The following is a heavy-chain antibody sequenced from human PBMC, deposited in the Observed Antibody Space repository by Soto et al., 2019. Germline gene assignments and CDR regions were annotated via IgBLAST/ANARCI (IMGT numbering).Heavy chain of an antibody. V-gene: IGHV4-59*08. J-gene: IGHJ6*02. D-gene: IGHD3-10*01. Sequence: QVQLQESGPGLVKPSETRSLTCTVSGVSIPNYYGSGFWQPPGKGRERMGYIRYDGYSVYNLSLKRRVTMSMDTSKTQFSLMLESVPVTDTAVYYCARHGFGSLHGLVDVWGQGTTVIVSS. CDR1: GVSIPNYY. CDR2: IRYDGYS. CDR3: ARHGFGSLHGLVDV.